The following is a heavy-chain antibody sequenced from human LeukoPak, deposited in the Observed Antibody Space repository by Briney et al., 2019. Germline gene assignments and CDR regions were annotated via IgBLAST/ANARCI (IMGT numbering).Heavy chain of an antibody. Sequence: PSETLSLTCAVYGGSFSGYYWSWIRQPPGKGLEWIGYIYYSGSTNCNPSLKSRVTISVDTSKNQFSLKLSSVTAADTAVYYCARSSGWYYFDYWGQGTLVTVSS. CDR3: ARSSGWYYFDY. J-gene: IGHJ4*02. D-gene: IGHD6-19*01. CDR2: IYYSGST. V-gene: IGHV4-59*01. CDR1: GGSFSGYY.